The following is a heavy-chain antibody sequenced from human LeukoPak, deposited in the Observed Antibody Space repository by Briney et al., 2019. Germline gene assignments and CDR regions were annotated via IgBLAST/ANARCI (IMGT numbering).Heavy chain of an antibody. Sequence: SETLSLTCTVSGGSISSSSYYWGWLRQPPGKGLEWIGSIYYSGSTYYNPSLKSRVTISVDTSKNQFSLKLSSVTAADTAVYYCARALVTTNWFDPWGQGTLVTVSS. D-gene: IGHD1-14*01. J-gene: IGHJ5*02. CDR2: IYYSGST. V-gene: IGHV4-39*07. CDR3: ARALVTTNWFDP. CDR1: GGSISSSSYY.